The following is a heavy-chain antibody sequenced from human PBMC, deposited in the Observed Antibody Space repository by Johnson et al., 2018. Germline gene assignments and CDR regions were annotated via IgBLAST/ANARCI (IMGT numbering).Heavy chain of an antibody. CDR3: TTRGVDI. CDR2: IKSKADGGTT. V-gene: IGHV3-15*07. D-gene: IGHD3-16*01. CDR1: AFITNTW. J-gene: IGHJ3*02. Sequence: VQLQESGGGLVQPGGSLRLSCAASAFITNTWMNWVRQAPGKGLEWVGRIKSKADGGTTDYAAPVKDRFTLSRDESKNTVYLQMNSLETEDTAVYYCTTRGVDIWGQGTMVTVSS.